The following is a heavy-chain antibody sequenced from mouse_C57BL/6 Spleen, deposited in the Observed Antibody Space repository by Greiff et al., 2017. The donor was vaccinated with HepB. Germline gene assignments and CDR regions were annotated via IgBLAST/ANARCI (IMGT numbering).Heavy chain of an antibody. CDR1: GYTFTSYW. V-gene: IGHV1-64*01. J-gene: IGHJ2*01. CDR3: ARSTAQATSFDY. D-gene: IGHD3-2*02. Sequence: QVQLKQPGAELVKPGASVKLSCKASGYTFTSYWMHWVKQRPGQGLEWIGMIHPNSGSTNYNEKFKSKATLTVDKSSSTAYMQLSSLTSEDSAVYYCARSTAQATSFDYWGQGTTLTVSS. CDR2: IHPNSGST.